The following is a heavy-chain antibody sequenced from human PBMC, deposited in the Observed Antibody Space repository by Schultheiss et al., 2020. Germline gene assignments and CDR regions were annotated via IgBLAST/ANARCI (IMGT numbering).Heavy chain of an antibody. CDR1: GYTFTGYY. Sequence: SVKVSCKASGYTFTGYYMHWVRQAPGQGLEWMGRINPNSGGTNYAQKFQGRVTMTRDTSISTAYMELSRLRSDDTAVYYCARGGGYYDSIGYRRGYFDYWGQGTLVTVSS. V-gene: IGHV1-2*06. D-gene: IGHD3-22*01. CDR3: ARGGGYYDSIGYRRGYFDY. CDR2: INPNSGGT. J-gene: IGHJ4*02.